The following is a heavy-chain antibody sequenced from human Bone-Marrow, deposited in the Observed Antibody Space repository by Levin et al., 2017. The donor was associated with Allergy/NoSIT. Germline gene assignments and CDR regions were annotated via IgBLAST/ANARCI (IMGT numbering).Heavy chain of an antibody. CDR2: VSYSGIT. D-gene: IGHD3-3*01. Sequence: SETLSLTCTVSGGSISSGVYFWSWIRQLPGKGLEWIGYVSYSGITFYNQSLKSRVTISGDTSKNLFSLNLSSVTAGDSAVYYCARGITVFGVVLAVNDAFDIWGQGTMVTVSS. CDR3: ARGITVFGVVLAVNDAFDI. V-gene: IGHV4-31*03. J-gene: IGHJ3*02. CDR1: GGSISSGVYF.